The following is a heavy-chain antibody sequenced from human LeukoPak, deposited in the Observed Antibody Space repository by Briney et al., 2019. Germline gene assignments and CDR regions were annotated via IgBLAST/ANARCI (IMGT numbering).Heavy chain of an antibody. CDR1: GYTFTNYG. CDR2: ISAYNGNT. CDR3: ARGTTVTLEYFQH. J-gene: IGHJ1*01. D-gene: IGHD4-17*01. Sequence: ASVKVSCKASGYTFTNYGISWVRQAPGQGLELMGWISAYNGNTNYAQNLQGRVTMATDTFTSTAYMELRSLRSDDTAMYYCARGTTVTLEYFQHWGQGTLVTVSS. V-gene: IGHV1-18*01.